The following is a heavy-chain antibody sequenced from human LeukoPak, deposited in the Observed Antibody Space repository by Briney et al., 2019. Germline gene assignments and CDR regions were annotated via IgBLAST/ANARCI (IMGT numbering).Heavy chain of an antibody. CDR2: ISSRSIYI. D-gene: IGHD4-23*01. Sequence: GGSLRLSCAASGFTFNFYSMNWVRQVPGKGLEWVSSISSRSIYIFYADSVKGRFTISRDNAKNSLYLQMNSLRAEDTAVYYCAREPRWMKAFDIWGQGTMVTVSS. J-gene: IGHJ3*02. V-gene: IGHV3-21*06. CDR1: GFTFNFYS. CDR3: AREPRWMKAFDI.